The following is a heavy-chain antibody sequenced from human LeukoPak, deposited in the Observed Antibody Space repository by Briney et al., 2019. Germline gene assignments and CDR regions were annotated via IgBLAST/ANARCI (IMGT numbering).Heavy chain of an antibody. J-gene: IGHJ2*01. CDR2: ITNSGSNT. CDR1: GFTFSSYA. Sequence: GGSLRLSCAASGFTFSSYAMTWVRRAPGKGLEWISAITNSGSNTYYADSVKGRFTISRDNSKDTLFLQMNSLRVEDTAVYYCARRWSSWFFDLWGRGTLVTVSS. D-gene: IGHD4/OR15-4a*01. CDR3: ARRWSSWFFDL. V-gene: IGHV3-23*01.